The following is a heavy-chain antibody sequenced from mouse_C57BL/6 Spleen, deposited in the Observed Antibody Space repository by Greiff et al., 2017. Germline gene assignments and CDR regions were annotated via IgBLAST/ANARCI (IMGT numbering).Heavy chain of an antibody. J-gene: IGHJ4*01. CDR3: AREGTTVVATMRYYAMDY. CDR1: GYSITSGYY. V-gene: IGHV3-6*01. Sequence: EVKLMESGPGLVKPSQSLSLTCSVTGYSITSGYYWNWIRQFPGNKLEWMGYISYDGSHNYNPSLKNRISITRDTSKNQFVLKLNSVTTEDTATYYCAREGTTVVATMRYYAMDYWGQGTSVTVSS. CDR2: ISYDGSH. D-gene: IGHD1-1*01.